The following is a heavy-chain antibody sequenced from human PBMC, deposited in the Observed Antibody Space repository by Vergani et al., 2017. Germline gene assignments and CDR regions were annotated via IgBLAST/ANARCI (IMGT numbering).Heavy chain of an antibody. CDR1: GSTVSGNY. J-gene: IGHJ5*02. CDR2: IYSGDET. V-gene: IGHV3-66*02. CDR3: ARGNYYCSGTYVDP. D-gene: IGHD3-10*01. Sequence: ELQLKESGGGLVQPWESLRLSCAASGSTVSGNYMTWVRQAPGKGLEWVSHIYSGDETYYADSVKGRVTISRDTSKNTLYLQINNLRVEDTAVYYCARGNYYCSGTYVDPWGQGTLVTVSS.